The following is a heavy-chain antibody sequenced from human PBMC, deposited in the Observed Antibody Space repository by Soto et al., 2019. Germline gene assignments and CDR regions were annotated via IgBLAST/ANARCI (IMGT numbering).Heavy chain of an antibody. V-gene: IGHV4-30-2*01. Sequence: XSETLSLTCAVSGGSISSGGYSWSWIRQPPGKGLEGIGYIYHSGSTYYNPSLKSRVTISVDRSKNQFSLKLSSVTAADTAVYYCARGGVDYYDSSGYYFSPYYFDYWGQGTLVTVSS. J-gene: IGHJ4*02. CDR3: ARGGVDYYDSSGYYFSPYYFDY. D-gene: IGHD3-22*01. CDR2: IYHSGST. CDR1: GGSISSGGYS.